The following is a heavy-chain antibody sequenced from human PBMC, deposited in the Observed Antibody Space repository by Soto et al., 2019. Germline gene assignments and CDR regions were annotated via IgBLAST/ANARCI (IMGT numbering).Heavy chain of an antibody. CDR2: ISTYTGNT. J-gene: IGHJ6*02. V-gene: IGHV1-18*01. D-gene: IGHD3-16*01. CDR3: VMVDNYVTPTPQDV. CDR1: GYIFVNYG. Sequence: QVQLVQSGDEVKKPGASVKVSCKASGYIFVNYGIAWVRQAPGQGLEWMGGISTYTGNTHSATKVQGRLAMSTDTSTSTAYMDLGSLTSDDTAVYYCVMVDNYVTPTPQDVWGQGTTVTVSS.